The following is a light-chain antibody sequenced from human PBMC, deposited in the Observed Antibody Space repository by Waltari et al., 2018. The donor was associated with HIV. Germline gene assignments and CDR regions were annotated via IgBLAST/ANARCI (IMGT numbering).Light chain of an antibody. CDR3: QHRNNWAV. CDR2: GAF. CDR1: ESVSNY. J-gene: IGKJ3*01. Sequence: EIVLTQSPATLSFSPGERATLSCRASESVSNYLAWYQQKPGQAPRLRIYGAFNRATGIPARFRASGSGTDFTLTISSLEPEDFAVYYCQHRNNWAVFGPGTKVDI. V-gene: IGKV3-11*01.